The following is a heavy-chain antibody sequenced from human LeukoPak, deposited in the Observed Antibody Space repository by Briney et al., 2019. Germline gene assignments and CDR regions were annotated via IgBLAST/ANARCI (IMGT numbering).Heavy chain of an antibody. D-gene: IGHD3-3*01. CDR3: ASGHLLEWLSPHYYYMDV. Sequence: SETLSLTCTVSGGSISNYYWSWIRQPAGKGLEWIGRIYTSGSTNYNPSLKSRVTMSVDTSKNQFSLKLSSVTAADTAVYYCASGHLLEWLSPHYYYMDVWGKGTTVTVSS. V-gene: IGHV4-4*07. CDR1: GGSISNYY. CDR2: IYTSGST. J-gene: IGHJ6*03.